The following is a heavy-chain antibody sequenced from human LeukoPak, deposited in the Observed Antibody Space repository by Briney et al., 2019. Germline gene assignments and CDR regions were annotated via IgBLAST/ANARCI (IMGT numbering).Heavy chain of an antibody. D-gene: IGHD2-15*01. CDR2: ISGSGGST. Sequence: GGSLRLSCAASGFTFSSYAMSWVRQAPGKGLEWVSAISGSGGSTYYADSVKGRFTISRDNSKNTLYLQMNSLRAEDTAVYYCASLVVAATHYYYYMDVWGKGTTVTVSS. CDR3: ASLVVAATHYYYYMDV. CDR1: GFTFSSYA. V-gene: IGHV3-23*01. J-gene: IGHJ6*03.